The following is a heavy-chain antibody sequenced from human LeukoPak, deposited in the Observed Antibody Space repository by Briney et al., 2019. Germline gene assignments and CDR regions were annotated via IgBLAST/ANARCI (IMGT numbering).Heavy chain of an antibody. Sequence: GASVKVSCKASGYTFINYYIHWGRQAPGQGLEWMGIINPSRGSTKYSQKFQGRVTMTRNTSISTAYMELSSLRSEDTAVYYCARGLRYCSGGRCYFSPPYYYYMDVWGKGTTVTISS. CDR2: INPSRGST. V-gene: IGHV1-46*01. CDR3: ARGLRYCSGGRCYFSPPYYYYMDV. J-gene: IGHJ6*03. CDR1: GYTFINYY. D-gene: IGHD2-15*01.